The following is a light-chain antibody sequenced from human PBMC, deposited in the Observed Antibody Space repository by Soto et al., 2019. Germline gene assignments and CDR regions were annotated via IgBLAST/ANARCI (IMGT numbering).Light chain of an antibody. CDR2: VTS. CDR1: QGISTY. J-gene: IGKJ4*01. V-gene: IGKV1-9*01. Sequence: DIPLTQSPPFLSASVGDRVTITCRASQGISTYLAWYQQKPRKAPKLLIYVTSTLQSGVPSRFSGSGSGTEFTLTISTLQPEDLATYYCQQLNSYPLTFGGGTKVEIK. CDR3: QQLNSYPLT.